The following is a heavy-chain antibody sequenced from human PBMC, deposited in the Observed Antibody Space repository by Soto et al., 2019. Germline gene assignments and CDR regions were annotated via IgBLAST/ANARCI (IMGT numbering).Heavy chain of an antibody. V-gene: IGHV1-58*01. D-gene: IGHD3-3*01. CDR2: IVVGSGNT. J-gene: IGHJ6*02. CDR3: AADRDFWSGYTYYGMDV. CDR1: GFTFTSSA. Sequence: SVKVSCKASGFTFTSSAVPWVRQALGQRLVWIGWIVVGSGNTNYAQKFQETVTIARDMSTSTAYMELSSLRSEDTAVYYCAADRDFWSGYTYYGMDVWGQGTTVTVS.